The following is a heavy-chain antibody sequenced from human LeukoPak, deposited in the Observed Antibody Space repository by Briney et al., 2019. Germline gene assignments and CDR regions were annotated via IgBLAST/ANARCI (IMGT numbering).Heavy chain of an antibody. CDR2: IGTAGDT. V-gene: IGHV3-13*01. Sequence: GGSLRLSCAASGFTFSSYDMHWVRQATGKGLEWVSAIGTAGDTYYPGSVKGRFTISRENAKNSLYLQMNSLRAGDTAVYYCAREDRSSSRGYYGMDVWGQGTTVTVS. D-gene: IGHD6-13*01. CDR1: GFTFSSYD. CDR3: AREDRSSSRGYYGMDV. J-gene: IGHJ6*02.